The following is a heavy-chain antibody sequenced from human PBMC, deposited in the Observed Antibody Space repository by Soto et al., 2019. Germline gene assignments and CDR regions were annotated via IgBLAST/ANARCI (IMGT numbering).Heavy chain of an antibody. CDR1: ESSFTSYG. J-gene: IGHJ6*02. Sequence: PGESLKISCKGSESSFTSYGIGWVRQMPGKGLEWRGIIYPGDSDTRYSPSFQGQVTISADKSISTAYLQWSSLKASDTAMYYCARATTTYDFWSGYYGDYYGMDVWGQGTTVTVSS. CDR2: IYPGDSDT. V-gene: IGHV5-51*03. D-gene: IGHD3-3*01. CDR3: ARATTTYDFWSGYYGDYYGMDV.